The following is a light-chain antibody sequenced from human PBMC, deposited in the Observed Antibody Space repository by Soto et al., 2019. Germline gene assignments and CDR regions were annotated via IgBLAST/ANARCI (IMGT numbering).Light chain of an antibody. J-gene: IGLJ2*01. CDR3: QTWGIGMQV. CDR2: LNSDGSH. V-gene: IGLV4-69*01. Sequence: QPVLTQSPSASASLGASVKLTCTLSSGHSSYTIAWHQQQPEKGPRYLMKLNSDGSHNKGDGIPDRFSGSSSGAERYLTISSLQSEDEADYYCQTWGIGMQVFGGGTKLT. CDR1: SGHSSYT.